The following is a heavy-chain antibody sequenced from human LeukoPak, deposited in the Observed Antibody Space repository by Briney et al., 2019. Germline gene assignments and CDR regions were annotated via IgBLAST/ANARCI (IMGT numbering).Heavy chain of an antibody. J-gene: IGHJ5*02. CDR2: ISSWSSFI. V-gene: IGHV3-21*01. D-gene: IGHD2-2*01. CDR1: GFAFDTYS. CDR3: ARAGSTDSWFDP. Sequence: GGSLRLSCAASGFAFDTYSMTWVRQAPGKGLEWVSSISSWSSFIYSADSVTGRFTISRDNAKNSLYLQMNSLRAEDTAVYYCARAGSTDSWFDPWGQGTLVIVSS.